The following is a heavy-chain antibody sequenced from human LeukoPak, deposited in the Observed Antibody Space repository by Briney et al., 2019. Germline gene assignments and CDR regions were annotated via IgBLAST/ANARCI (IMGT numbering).Heavy chain of an antibody. CDR1: GFTFAIHA. D-gene: IGHD3-10*01. V-gene: IGHV3-23*01. CDR3: AKDSYASGRPLHTFDV. J-gene: IGHJ3*01. CDR2: ISGDGAST. Sequence: QPGGSLRLSCAASGFTFAIHAMTWVRQAPGKGLEWVSGISGDGASTHYAESLKGQFTISRDNSQNTLFLQMNSLRVEDTAIYYCAKDSYASGRPLHTFDVWGQGTMVTVSS.